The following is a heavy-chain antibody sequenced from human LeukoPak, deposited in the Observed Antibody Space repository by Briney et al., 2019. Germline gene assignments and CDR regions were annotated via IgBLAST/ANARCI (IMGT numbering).Heavy chain of an antibody. V-gene: IGHV4-38-2*02. CDR3: ARSPGYSYGNAVFLHWFDP. CDR2: IYHSGST. Sequence: SETLSLTCTVSGYSISSGYYWGWIRQPPGKGLEWIGSIYHSGSTYYNPSLKSRVTISVDTSKNQFSLKLSSVTAADTAVYYCARSPGYSYGNAVFLHWFDPWGQGTLVTVSS. J-gene: IGHJ5*02. D-gene: IGHD5-18*01. CDR1: GYSISSGYY.